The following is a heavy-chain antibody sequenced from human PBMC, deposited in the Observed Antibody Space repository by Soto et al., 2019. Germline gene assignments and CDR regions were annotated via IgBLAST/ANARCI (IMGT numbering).Heavy chain of an antibody. V-gene: IGHV3-23*01. CDR3: AKDASGITGTGDY. CDR1: GFNFSSYA. D-gene: IGHD1-7*01. Sequence: GSLRLSCAASGFNFSSYAMSWVRQVPGKGLEWVSAISGSGGSTYYADSVKGRFTISRDNSKNTLYLQMNSLRAEDTAVYYCAKDASGITGTGDYWGQGTLVTVSS. CDR2: ISGSGGST. J-gene: IGHJ4*02.